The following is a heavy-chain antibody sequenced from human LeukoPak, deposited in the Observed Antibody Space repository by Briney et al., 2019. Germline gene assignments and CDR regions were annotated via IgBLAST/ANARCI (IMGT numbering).Heavy chain of an antibody. D-gene: IGHD5-18*01. CDR2: IIPIFGTA. V-gene: IGHV1-69*05. CDR3: AREVYSYGYARFDY. J-gene: IGHJ4*02. Sequence: SVKVSCKASRGTFSSYAISWVRQAPGQGLEWMGRIIPIFGTANYAQKFQGRVTITTDESMSTAYMELSSLRSEDTAVYYCAREVYSYGYARFDYWGQGTLVTVSS. CDR1: RGTFSSYA.